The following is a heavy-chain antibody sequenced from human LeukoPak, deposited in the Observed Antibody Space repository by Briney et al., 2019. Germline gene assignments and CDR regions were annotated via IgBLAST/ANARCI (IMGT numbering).Heavy chain of an antibody. D-gene: IGHD3-10*01. V-gene: IGHV1-18*01. J-gene: IGHJ5*02. CDR2: ISAYNGNT. CDR1: GYTFTSYG. Sequence: ASGKVACKASGYTFTSYGISWVRQAHGQGLEWMGWISAYNGNTNYAQKLQGRVTMTTDTSTSTAYMELRSLRSDDTAVYYCARGSGRVRGVTWFDPWGQGTLVTVSS. CDR3: ARGSGRVRGVTWFDP.